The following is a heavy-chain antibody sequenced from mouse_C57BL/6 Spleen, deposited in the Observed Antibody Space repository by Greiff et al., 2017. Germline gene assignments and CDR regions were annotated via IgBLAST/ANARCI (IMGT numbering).Heavy chain of an antibody. D-gene: IGHD3-2*02. CDR3: ARKGIGSGYWFAY. CDR2: IYPGSGST. CDR1: GYTFTSYW. V-gene: IGHV1-55*01. J-gene: IGHJ3*01. Sequence: QVQLQQPGAELVKPGASVKMSCKASGYTFTSYWITWVKQRPGQGLEWIGDIYPGSGSTNYNEKFKSKATLTVDTSSSKAYMQLSSLTSEDSAVYYCARKGIGSGYWFAYWGQGTLVTVSA.